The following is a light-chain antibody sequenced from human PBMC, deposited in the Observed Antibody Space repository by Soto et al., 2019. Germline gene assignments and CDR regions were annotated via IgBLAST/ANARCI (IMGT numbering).Light chain of an antibody. CDR1: QDIKNY. CDR2: DAS. Sequence: DIQMTQSPSALSASVGDRVTITCQASQDIKNYLNWYQQKLGKAPKLLIYDASNLETGVPSRFSGSGYGTDFTFTISSLQPEDFATYFCQQYSNLITSGQGTRLEIK. CDR3: QQYSNLIT. V-gene: IGKV1-33*01. J-gene: IGKJ5*01.